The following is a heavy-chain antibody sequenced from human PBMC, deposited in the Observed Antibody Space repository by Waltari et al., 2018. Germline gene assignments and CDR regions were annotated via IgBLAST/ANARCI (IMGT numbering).Heavy chain of an antibody. CDR2: ISFNTFSK. V-gene: IGHV3-30*01. CDR3: ARDYGYKASYYNYMDV. CDR1: GFTFSSYS. D-gene: IGHD6-25*01. J-gene: IGHJ6*03. Sequence: QVQLVESGGGVVQPGRSLRLSCSASGFTFSSYSMHCVRQTPGKGLEWGAVISFNTFSKNYADSVKSRFTIYRDNSNNTLSLQMNGLRPGDTAIYYCARDYGYKASYYNYMDVWGRGTTVTVSS.